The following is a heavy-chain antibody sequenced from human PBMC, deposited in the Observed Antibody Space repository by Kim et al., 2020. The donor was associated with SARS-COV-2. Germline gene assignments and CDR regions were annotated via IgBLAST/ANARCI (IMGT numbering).Heavy chain of an antibody. CDR2: INTNTGNP. CDR1: GYTFTSYA. J-gene: IGHJ5*02. D-gene: IGHD5-18*01. Sequence: ASVKVSCKASGYTFTSYAMNWVRQAPGQGLEWMGWINTNTGNPTYAQGFTGRFVFSLDTSVSTAYLQISSLKAEDTAGYYCARCRYSYGPNWFDPWGQGTLVTVSS. V-gene: IGHV7-4-1*02. CDR3: ARCRYSYGPNWFDP.